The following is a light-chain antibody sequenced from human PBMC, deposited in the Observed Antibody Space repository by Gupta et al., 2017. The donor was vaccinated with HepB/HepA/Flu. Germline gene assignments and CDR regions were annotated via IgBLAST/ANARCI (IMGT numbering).Light chain of an antibody. J-gene: IGLJ3*02. Sequence: QSALTQPRQVSGSPGQSVPISCTGTSSDVGGYNYVSWYQQHPGKAPKLMIYDVSKRPSGVPDRFSGSKSGNTASLTISGLQAEDEADYYCCSYAGSYTWVFGGGTKLTVL. CDR3: CSYAGSYTWV. CDR1: SSDVGGYNY. CDR2: DVS. V-gene: IGLV2-11*01.